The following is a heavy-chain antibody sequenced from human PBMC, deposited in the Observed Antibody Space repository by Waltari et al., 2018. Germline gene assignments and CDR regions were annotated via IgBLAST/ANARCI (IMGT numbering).Heavy chain of an antibody. V-gene: IGHV4-39*07. CDR3: ARDSLVVVAATPHWFDP. CDR1: GGSISSSSYY. CDR2: IYYSGST. Sequence: QLQLQESGPGLVKPSETLSLTCTVSGGSISSSSYYWGWIRQPPGKGLEWIGSIYYSGSTYYNPSLKSRVTISVDTSKNQFSLKLSSVTAADTAVYYCARDSLVVVAATPHWFDPWGQGTLVTVSS. J-gene: IGHJ5*02. D-gene: IGHD2-15*01.